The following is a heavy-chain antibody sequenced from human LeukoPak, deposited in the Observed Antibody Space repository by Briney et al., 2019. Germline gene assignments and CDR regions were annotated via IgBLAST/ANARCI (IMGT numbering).Heavy chain of an antibody. V-gene: IGHV3-30*18. CDR3: AKDFQSGTNDY. CDR2: ISYDGSNK. J-gene: IGHJ4*02. Sequence: PGGSLRLSCAASGFTFSSYGMHWVRQAPGKGLEWVAVISYDGSNKYYADSVKGRFTISRDNSKNTLYLQMNSLRAEDTAVYYCAKDFQSGTNDYWGQGTLVTVFS. CDR1: GFTFSSYG. D-gene: IGHD1-26*01.